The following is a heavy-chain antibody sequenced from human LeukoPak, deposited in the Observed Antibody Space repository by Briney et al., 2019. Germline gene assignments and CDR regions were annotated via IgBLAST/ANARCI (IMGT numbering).Heavy chain of an antibody. J-gene: IGHJ6*02. D-gene: IGHD6-19*01. V-gene: IGHV3-30-3*01. Sequence: GGSLRLSCAASGFTFSSYAMHWVRQAPGKGLEWVAVISYDGSNKYYADSVKGRFTISRDNSKNTLYLQMNSLRAEDTAVYYCARETSSGWTIHYYYGMDVWGQGTMVTVSS. CDR2: ISYDGSNK. CDR3: ARETSSGWTIHYYYGMDV. CDR1: GFTFSSYA.